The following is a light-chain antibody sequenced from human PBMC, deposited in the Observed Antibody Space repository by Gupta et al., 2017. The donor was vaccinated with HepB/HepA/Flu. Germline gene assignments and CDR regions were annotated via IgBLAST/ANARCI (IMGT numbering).Light chain of an antibody. V-gene: IGKV3-15*01. CDR2: GAS. J-gene: IGKJ4*01. CDR1: QGVSSN. Sequence: EIVMTQSPVTLARSPGERATLSCRATQGVSSNLAWYQQKPGQAPRLLIYGASTRATGIPARFSGSGSGTEFTLTISSLQSEDFAVYYCQQYNNWPPLTFGGGTKVEIK. CDR3: QQYNNWPPLT.